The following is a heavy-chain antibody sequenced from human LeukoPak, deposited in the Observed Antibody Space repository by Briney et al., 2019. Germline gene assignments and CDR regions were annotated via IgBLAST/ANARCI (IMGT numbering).Heavy chain of an antibody. Sequence: GGSLRLSCAASGFTFRSHAMNWVRPAPGRGLEWDSVIPGSGFNTYYADSVKGRFTISRDNSKNTLYLQMNSLRVEDTAVYYCGKEIKDMVITPTAPGDYWGQGTLVTVSS. J-gene: IGHJ4*02. D-gene: IGHD2-2*01. CDR1: GFTFRSHA. CDR2: IPGSGFNT. V-gene: IGHV3-23*01. CDR3: GKEIKDMVITPTAPGDY.